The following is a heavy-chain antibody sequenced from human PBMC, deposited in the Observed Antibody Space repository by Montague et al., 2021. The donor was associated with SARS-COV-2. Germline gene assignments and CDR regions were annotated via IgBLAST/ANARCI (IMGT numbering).Heavy chain of an antibody. J-gene: IGHJ3*01. V-gene: IGHV2-5*02. D-gene: IGHD3-3*01. CDR3: ARRYDFYRAEAFDV. CDR2: IYWDSDQ. Sequence: PALVKPTQTLTLTCVFSGFSLNTDGVGVVWIRRPPGKALEWLALIYWDSDQRYSPSLKTRVTITKDTSRNRVVLTMTNLDPVDTATYYCARRYDFYRAEAFDVWGQGTMVTVSS. CDR1: GFSLNTDGVG.